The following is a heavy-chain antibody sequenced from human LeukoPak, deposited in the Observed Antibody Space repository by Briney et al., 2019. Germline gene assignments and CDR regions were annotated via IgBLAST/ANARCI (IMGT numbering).Heavy chain of an antibody. CDR3: ARSPFLEWSSYFDY. V-gene: IGHV4-38-2*01. CDR1: GYSISSGYY. CDR2: IYHSGST. D-gene: IGHD3-3*01. J-gene: IGHJ4*02. Sequence: NSSETLSLTCAVSGYSISSGYYWGWIRQPPGKGLEWIGSIYHSGSTYYNPSLKIRVTISVDTSKNQFSLKLSSVTAADTAVYYCARSPFLEWSSYFDYWGQGTLVTVSS.